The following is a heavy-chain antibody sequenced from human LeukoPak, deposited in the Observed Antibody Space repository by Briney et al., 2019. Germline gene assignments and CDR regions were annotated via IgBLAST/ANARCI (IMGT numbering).Heavy chain of an antibody. Sequence: GGSLRLSCAASGFTVSSNYMSWVRQAPGKGLEGGSVIHSGGSTYYADSVKGRFTISRDSSKNTLYLQMNNLRAEDTAVYYCARGSQDSGSYYLGYWGQGTLVTVSS. J-gene: IGHJ4*02. CDR3: ARGSQDSGSYYLGY. D-gene: IGHD3-10*01. CDR1: GFTVSSNY. V-gene: IGHV3-53*01. CDR2: IHSGGST.